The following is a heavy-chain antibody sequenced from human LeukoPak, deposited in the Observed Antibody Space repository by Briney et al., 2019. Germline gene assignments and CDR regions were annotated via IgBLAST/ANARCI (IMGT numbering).Heavy chain of an antibody. J-gene: IGHJ4*02. D-gene: IGHD6-19*01. Sequence: PSETLSLTCTVSGGAINGYCWNWIRQTPGKGLEWMGYIYYNGSTNYNPSLKSRVTMSLDPSKNHFSLKLSSVTAADTAVYYCARVTTVAGSDYFGYWGQGTPVTVSS. CDR3: ARVTTVAGSDYFGY. CDR2: IYYNGST. CDR1: GGAINGYC. V-gene: IGHV4-59*01.